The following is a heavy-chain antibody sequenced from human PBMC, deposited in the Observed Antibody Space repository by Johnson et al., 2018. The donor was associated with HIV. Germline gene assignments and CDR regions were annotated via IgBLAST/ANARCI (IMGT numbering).Heavy chain of an antibody. J-gene: IGHJ3*02. CDR2: ISYDGSNK. D-gene: IGHD3-9*01. Sequence: QVQLVESGGGVVQPGGSLRLSCAASGFIFSTYWMHWVRQAPGKGLVWVAVISYDGSNKYYADSVKGRLTISRDNSKNTLYLQMNSLRAEDTAVYYCAKDGAYDILPLGDAFDIWGQGTMVTVSS. V-gene: IGHV3-30-3*02. CDR3: AKDGAYDILPLGDAFDI. CDR1: GFIFSTYW.